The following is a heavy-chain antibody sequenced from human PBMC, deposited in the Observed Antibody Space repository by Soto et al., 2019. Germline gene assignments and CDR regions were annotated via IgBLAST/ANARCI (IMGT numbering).Heavy chain of an antibody. J-gene: IGHJ4*02. CDR2: ISTSSTAI. D-gene: IGHD3-10*01. CDR3: VITDSGRERGY. V-gene: IGHV3-48*02. Sequence: EVQLVESGGGFVQRGGSLRLSCAVSGLTFSTNTINWVRQAPGKGLEWVSYISTSSTAIYYADSVKGRFTISRDDAKSSLYLQMNSRRDEDTAVYYCVITDSGRERGYWGQGTLVTVSS. CDR1: GLTFSTNT.